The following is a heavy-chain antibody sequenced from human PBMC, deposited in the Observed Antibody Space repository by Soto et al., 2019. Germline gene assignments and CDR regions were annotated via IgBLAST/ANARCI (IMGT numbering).Heavy chain of an antibody. V-gene: IGHV3-23*01. CDR3: AKDLQITWFAQ. J-gene: IGHJ4*02. CDR1: GFTFSSYA. CDR2: IGGNGGSI. D-gene: IGHD3-9*01. Sequence: GGSLRLSCEASGFTFSSYAMSWVRQAPGKGLEWVSVIGGNGGSIFYADSVKGRFTISRDNSKNTLYLQMNSLRAEDTAVYYCAKDLQITWFAQWGKGTLVNVSS.